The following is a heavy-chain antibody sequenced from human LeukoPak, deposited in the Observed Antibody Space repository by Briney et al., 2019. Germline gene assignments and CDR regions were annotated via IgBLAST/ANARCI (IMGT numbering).Heavy chain of an antibody. CDR3: ARSPNSFGDLWYAY. CDR2: INPNSGGT. J-gene: IGHJ4*02. Sequence: GASVKVSCKASGYTFTGYYMHWVRQAPGQGLEWMGWINPNSGGTNYAQKFQDRVTMTRDTSISTAYMELSRLRSDDTAVYYCARSPNSFGDLWYAYWGQGTLVTVSS. CDR1: GYTFTGYY. V-gene: IGHV1-2*02. D-gene: IGHD3-10*01.